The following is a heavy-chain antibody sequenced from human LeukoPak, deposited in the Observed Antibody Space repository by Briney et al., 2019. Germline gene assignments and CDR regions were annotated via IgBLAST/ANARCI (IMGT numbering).Heavy chain of an antibody. D-gene: IGHD3-22*01. Sequence: ASVKVSCKVSGYTLTELSMHWVRQAPGKGLEWMGGFDPEDGETIYAQKFQGRVTMTEDTSTDTAYMELSSLRSEDTAVYYCATASTYYYDSSGYTPDAFGIWGQGTMVTVSS. CDR1: GYTLTELS. V-gene: IGHV1-24*01. CDR2: FDPEDGET. J-gene: IGHJ3*02. CDR3: ATASTYYYDSSGYTPDAFGI.